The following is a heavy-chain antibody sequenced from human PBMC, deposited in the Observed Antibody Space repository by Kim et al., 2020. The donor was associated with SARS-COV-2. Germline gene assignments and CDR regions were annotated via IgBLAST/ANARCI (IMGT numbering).Heavy chain of an antibody. Sequence: GGSLRLSCAASGFTFSNAWMSWVRQAPGKGLEWVGRIKSKTDGGTTDYAAPVKGRFTISRDDSKNTLYLQMNSLKTEDTAVYYCTTPPSSGATVYYYYGMDVWGQGTTVTVSS. CDR1: GFTFSNAW. D-gene: IGHD2-15*01. CDR2: IKSKTDGGTT. V-gene: IGHV3-15*01. CDR3: TTPPSSGATVYYYYGMDV. J-gene: IGHJ6*02.